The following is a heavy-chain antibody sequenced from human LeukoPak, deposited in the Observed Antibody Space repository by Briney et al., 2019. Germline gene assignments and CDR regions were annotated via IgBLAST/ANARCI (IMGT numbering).Heavy chain of an antibody. CDR1: GFTFSSYS. CDR3: ARDAYGSGSYLGVNWFDP. CDR2: ISSSSSYI. J-gene: IGHJ5*02. V-gene: IGHV3-21*01. Sequence: PGGSLRLSCAASGFTFSSYSMNWVRQAPGKGLEWVSSISSSSSYIYYADSVKGRFTISRDNAKNSLYLQMNSLRAEDTAVYYCARDAYGSGSYLGVNWFDPWGQGTLVTVSS. D-gene: IGHD3-10*01.